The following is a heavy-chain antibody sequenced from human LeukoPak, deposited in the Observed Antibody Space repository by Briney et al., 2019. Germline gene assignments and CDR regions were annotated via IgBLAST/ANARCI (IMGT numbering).Heavy chain of an antibody. CDR1: GFTFSSYA. CDR3: AKDQEGFPRTIDY. J-gene: IGHJ4*02. Sequence: GGSLTLSCAVSGFTFSSYAMNWVRQAPGKALEWVSALSGSGDSTYYADSVKGRFTISRDNSRNTLYLQMNTLRAADTAIYYCAKDQEGFPRTIDYWGQGTLVTVSS. V-gene: IGHV3-23*01. CDR2: LSGSGDST.